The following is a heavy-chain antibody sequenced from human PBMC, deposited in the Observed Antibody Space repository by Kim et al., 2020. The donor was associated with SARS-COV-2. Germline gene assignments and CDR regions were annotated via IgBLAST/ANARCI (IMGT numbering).Heavy chain of an antibody. CDR1: GYTFTGYY. Sequence: ASVKVSCKASGYTFTGYYMHWVRQAPGQGLEWMGWINPNSGGTNYAQKFQGRVTMTRDTSISTAYMELSRLRSDDTAVYYCARAPSLSRSSGRGSYYFDYWGQGTLVTVSS. D-gene: IGHD6-19*01. J-gene: IGHJ4*02. V-gene: IGHV1-2*02. CDR3: ARAPSLSRSSGRGSYYFDY. CDR2: INPNSGGT.